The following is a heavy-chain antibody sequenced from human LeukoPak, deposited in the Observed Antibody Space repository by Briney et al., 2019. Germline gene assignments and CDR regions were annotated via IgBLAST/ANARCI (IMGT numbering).Heavy chain of an antibody. V-gene: IGHV4-34*01. CDR1: GFTFSGYS. Sequence: KTGGSLRLSCAASGFTFSGYSMSWVRQPPGKGLEWIGEVNLQGSTNYNPSLMGRVAISVDKSENHVSLQLTSVTAADTAVYYCAREGGPYRPLDYSGQGTLVTVSS. J-gene: IGHJ4*02. CDR2: VNLQGST. CDR3: AREGGPYRPLDY.